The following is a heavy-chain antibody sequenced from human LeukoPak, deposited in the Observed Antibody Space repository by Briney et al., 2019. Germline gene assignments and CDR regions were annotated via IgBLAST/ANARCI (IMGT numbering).Heavy chain of an antibody. D-gene: IGHD3-22*01. Sequence: GGSLRLSCAASGFTFSDYYMSWIRQAPGKGLEWVSAISGSGGSTYYADSVKGRFTISRGNSKNTPFLLMHSLRAEDTAVYYCAKDGFHDSSGYAAYWGQGTLVTVSS. V-gene: IGHV3-23*01. CDR1: GFTFSDYY. J-gene: IGHJ4*02. CDR2: ISGSGGST. CDR3: AKDGFHDSSGYAAY.